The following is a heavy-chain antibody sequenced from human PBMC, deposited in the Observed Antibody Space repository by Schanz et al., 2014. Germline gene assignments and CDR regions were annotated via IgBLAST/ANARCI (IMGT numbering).Heavy chain of an antibody. D-gene: IGHD3-10*01. Sequence: QVQLVQSGAEVKKPGSSVKVSCTASGGTFSSYTISWMRQAPGQGLEWMGKIIPVLNIATYAQRFQGRVSITADTSTNTAYMELSSLTSEDTAVHYCARGRSFYDYWGQGTLVAVSS. J-gene: IGHJ4*02. CDR2: IIPVLNIA. V-gene: IGHV1-69*02. CDR3: ARGRSFYDY. CDR1: GGTFSSYT.